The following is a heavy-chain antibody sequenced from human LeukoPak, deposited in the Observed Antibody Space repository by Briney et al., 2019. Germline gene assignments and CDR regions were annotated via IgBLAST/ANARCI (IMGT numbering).Heavy chain of an antibody. V-gene: IGHV4-59*08. CDR1: GGSISSYY. D-gene: IGHD1-1*01. Sequence: SETLSLTCTVSGGSISSYYWSWIRQPPGKGLEWIGYIYYSGSTNYNPSLKSRVTISVDTSKNQFSLKLSSVTAADTAVYYCASIPFPTGTFDYWGQGTLVTVSS. J-gene: IGHJ4*02. CDR3: ASIPFPTGTFDY. CDR2: IYYSGST.